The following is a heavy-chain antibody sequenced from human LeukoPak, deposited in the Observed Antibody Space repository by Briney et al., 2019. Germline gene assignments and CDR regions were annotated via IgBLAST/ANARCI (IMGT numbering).Heavy chain of an antibody. CDR3: ARGSSSWPYYFDY. Sequence: SQTLSLTCAISGDSVSSNSATWNWIRQSPSRGLEWLGRTYYRYKWYNDYAESVKSRITVNPDTSKNQFSLQLNSVTPDDTAVYYCARGSSSWPYYFDYWGQGTLVTVSS. CDR2: TYYRYKWYN. CDR1: GDSVSSNSAT. J-gene: IGHJ4*02. V-gene: IGHV6-1*01. D-gene: IGHD6-13*01.